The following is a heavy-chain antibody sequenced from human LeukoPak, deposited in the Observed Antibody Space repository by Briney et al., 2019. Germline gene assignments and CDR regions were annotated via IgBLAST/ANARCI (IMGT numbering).Heavy chain of an antibody. Sequence: PGGSLRLSCAASGFTFRNHWMHWVRQTPGKGLEWVSRISSDGSSTTYADSVKGRFTISRDNAKNTLYLQMNNLRAEDTAMYYCARDQRVTGRPDIDYWGQGTLVTVSS. J-gene: IGHJ4*02. CDR2: ISSDGSST. D-gene: IGHD6-6*01. V-gene: IGHV3-74*03. CDR3: ARDQRVTGRPDIDY. CDR1: GFTFRNHW.